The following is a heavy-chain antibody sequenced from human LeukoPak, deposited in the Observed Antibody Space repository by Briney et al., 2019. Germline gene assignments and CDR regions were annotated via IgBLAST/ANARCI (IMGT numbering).Heavy chain of an antibody. CDR2: ISGSGGTT. V-gene: IGHV3-23*01. CDR1: GFTFNNYA. Sequence: TGGSLRLSCAASGFTFNNYAMSWVRQAPGKGLEWVSAISGSGGTTYYADSVKGRFTISRDNAKNSLYLQMNSLRAEDTAVYYCARVSDWGMDDAFDIWGQGTMVTVSS. J-gene: IGHJ3*02. CDR3: ARVSDWGMDDAFDI. D-gene: IGHD3-16*01.